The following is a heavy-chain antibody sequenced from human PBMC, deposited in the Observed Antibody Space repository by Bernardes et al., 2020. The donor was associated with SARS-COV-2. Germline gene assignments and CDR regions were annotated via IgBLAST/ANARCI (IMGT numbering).Heavy chain of an antibody. CDR2: INPDGYRT. V-gene: IGHV3-64*01. J-gene: IGHJ4*02. CDR3: AREFVAGTLDY. D-gene: IGHD1-7*01. Sequence: GGSLRLSCAASGFTLGGHHMHWVRQFPGKGLECVSAINPDGYRTYYANSVKGRFIISRDNSKNTLYLQMGSLRDEDTAVYYCAREFVAGTLDYWGQGTPVTVSS. CDR1: GFTLGGHH.